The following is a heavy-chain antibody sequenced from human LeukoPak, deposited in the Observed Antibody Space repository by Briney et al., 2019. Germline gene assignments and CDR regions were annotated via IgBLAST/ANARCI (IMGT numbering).Heavy chain of an antibody. CDR1: GFTFSDYS. CDR2: ISSGSSTI. D-gene: IGHD3-16*01. V-gene: IGHV3-48*01. J-gene: IGHJ4*02. CDR3: ARAVLQGGFFDY. Sequence: GGSLRLSCAGSGFTFSDYSMNWVRQAPGKGLEWVSYISSGSSTIDNADSVKGRFTISRDNAKNSLYLQMNSLRAEDTAVYYCARAVLQGGFFDYWGQGTLVTVSS.